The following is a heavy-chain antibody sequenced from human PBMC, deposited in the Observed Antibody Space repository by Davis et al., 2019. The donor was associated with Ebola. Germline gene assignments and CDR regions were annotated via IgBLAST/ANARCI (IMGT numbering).Heavy chain of an antibody. V-gene: IGHV1-18*04. CDR2: INPYYGNT. J-gene: IGHJ4*02. CDR1: GYPFTSSG. CDR3: ARDKRVTGPSFDY. Sequence: ASVKVSCKTSGYPFTSSGVTWVRQAPGQGLQWMGWINPYYGNTNYAQKLQGRVTMTADTSTNTVYMELRGLRSDDTAVYYCARDKRVTGPSFDYWGQGTVVSVSS. D-gene: IGHD2-21*02.